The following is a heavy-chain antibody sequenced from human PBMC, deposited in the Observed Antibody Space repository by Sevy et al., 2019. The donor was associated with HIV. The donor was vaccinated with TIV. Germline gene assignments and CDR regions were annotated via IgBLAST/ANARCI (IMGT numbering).Heavy chain of an antibody. J-gene: IGHJ1*01. D-gene: IGHD3-10*01. CDR1: GFTFSSYA. V-gene: IGHV3-30*18. CDR2: ISYDGNNK. CDR3: AKDHNLWSEGGFLHH. Sequence: GGSLRLSCAASGFTFSSYAIHWVPQAPGKGLEWGAVISYDGNNKYYADSVRGRFTVSRDNSKNTLYVQMNSLRAEDTAVYYCAKDHNLWSEGGFLHHWGQGTLVTVSS.